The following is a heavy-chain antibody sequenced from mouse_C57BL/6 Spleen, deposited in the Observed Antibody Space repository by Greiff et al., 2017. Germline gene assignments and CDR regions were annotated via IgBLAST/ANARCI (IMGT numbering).Heavy chain of an antibody. D-gene: IGHD2-2*01. CDR2: IYPRSGNT. V-gene: IGHV1-81*01. J-gene: IGHJ4*01. CDR3: ARWLPSYAMDY. Sequence: VQLQESGAELARPGASVKLSCKASGYTFTSYGISWVKQRTGQGLEWIGEIYPRSGNTYYNEKFKGKATLTADQSSSTAYMELRSLTSEDSAVYFCARWLPSYAMDYWGQGTSVTVSS. CDR1: GYTFTSYG.